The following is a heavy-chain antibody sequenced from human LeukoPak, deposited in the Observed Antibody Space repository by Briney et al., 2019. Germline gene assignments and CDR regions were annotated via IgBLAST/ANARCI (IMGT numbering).Heavy chain of an antibody. CDR2: INHSGST. Sequence: SETLSLTCAVYGGSFSGYYWSWIRQPPGKGLEWIGEINHSGSTNYNPSLKSRVTISVDTSKNQFPLKLTSVTAADTAVYYCARGERFGELNAFDIWGQGTLVTVSS. CDR3: ARGERFGELNAFDI. D-gene: IGHD3-10*01. V-gene: IGHV4-34*01. J-gene: IGHJ3*02. CDR1: GGSFSGYY.